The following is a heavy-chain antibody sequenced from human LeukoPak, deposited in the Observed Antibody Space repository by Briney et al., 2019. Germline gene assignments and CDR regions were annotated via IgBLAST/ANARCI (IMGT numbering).Heavy chain of an antibody. CDR3: ARGAYSSGSYYFDH. CDR2: IIPMFGTA. D-gene: IGHD6-19*01. V-gene: IGHV1-69*13. CDR1: GYTFTSYA. Sequence: SVKVSCKASGYTFTSYAMNWVRQAPGQGLEWMGGIIPMFGTADYAQKFQGRVTITADESTSTAYMQLSSLGSEDTAVYYCARGAYSSGSYYFDHWGQGTLVTVSS. J-gene: IGHJ4*02.